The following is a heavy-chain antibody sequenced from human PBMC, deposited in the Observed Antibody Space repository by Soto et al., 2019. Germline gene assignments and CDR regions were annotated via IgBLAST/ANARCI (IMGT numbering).Heavy chain of an antibody. Sequence: ASVKVSCKASGYTFTSYGISWVRPAPGQGLEWMGWISAYNGNTNYAQKLQGRVTMTTDTSTSTPYMELRSLRSDDTAVYYCARLGSGYDFPYYYYGMDVWGQGTTVTVSS. D-gene: IGHD5-12*01. CDR1: GYTFTSYG. J-gene: IGHJ6*02. CDR3: ARLGSGYDFPYYYYGMDV. CDR2: ISAYNGNT. V-gene: IGHV1-18*04.